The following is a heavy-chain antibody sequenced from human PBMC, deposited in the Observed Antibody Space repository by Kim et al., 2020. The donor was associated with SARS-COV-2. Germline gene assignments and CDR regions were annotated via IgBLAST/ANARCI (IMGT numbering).Heavy chain of an antibody. CDR1: GFTFSSYA. D-gene: IGHD3-3*01. V-gene: IGHV3-48*03. CDR3: ESGTKPNWKSGY. Sequence: GGSLRLSCAASGFTFSSYAMNWVRQAPGKGLEWVAYISSSGGTTIYEAAFVRGRTTISEDTNNDPHLLLINLLSGDEVGYYYCESGTKPNWKSGYWCQ. CDR2: ISSSGGTTI. J-gene: IGHJ4*02.